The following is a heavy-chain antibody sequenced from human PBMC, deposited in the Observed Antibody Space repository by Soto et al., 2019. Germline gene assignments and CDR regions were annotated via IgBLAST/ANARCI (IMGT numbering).Heavy chain of an antibody. CDR3: AKAEVTTRRDYYYYMDV. Sequence: PGGSLRLSCAASGFTFSSYAMSWVRQAPWKGLEWVSAISGSGGSTYYADSVKGRFTISRDNSKNTLYLQMNSLRAEDTAVYYCAKAEVTTRRDYYYYMDVWGKGTTVTVSS. D-gene: IGHD4-17*01. V-gene: IGHV3-23*01. J-gene: IGHJ6*03. CDR2: ISGSGGST. CDR1: GFTFSSYA.